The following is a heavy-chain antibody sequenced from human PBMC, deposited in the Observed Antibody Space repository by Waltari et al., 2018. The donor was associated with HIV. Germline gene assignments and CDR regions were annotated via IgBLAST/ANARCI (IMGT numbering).Heavy chain of an antibody. Sequence: QVQLEESGGRVVQPGRSLRLTCVASGFNFSTSGMHWVRQAPGKGLEWVGGISYNGLNKYYVDSVKGRFTISRDNSNSTLFLQMSSLRPDDTAVYYCAKDLVTRGFFYFYGMHVWGQGTTVTVSS. CDR3: AKDLVTRGFFYFYGMHV. CDR1: GFNFSTSG. CDR2: ISYNGLNK. J-gene: IGHJ6*02. D-gene: IGHD2-15*01. V-gene: IGHV3-30*18.